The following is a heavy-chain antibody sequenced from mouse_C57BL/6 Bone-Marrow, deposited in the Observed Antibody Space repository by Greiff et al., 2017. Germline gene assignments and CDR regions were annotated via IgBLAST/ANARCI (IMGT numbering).Heavy chain of an antibody. V-gene: IGHV1-7*01. J-gene: IGHJ3*01. CDR1: GYTFTSYW. Sequence: QVQLQQSGAELAKPGASVKLSCKASGYTFTSYWMHWVKQRPGQGLEWIGYINPSSGYTKYNQKFKDKATLTADTSSSTAYMQLSSLTYEDSAVYYCAGGRLPFAYWGQGTLVTVAA. CDR2: INPSSGYT. D-gene: IGHD2-2*01. CDR3: AGGRLPFAY.